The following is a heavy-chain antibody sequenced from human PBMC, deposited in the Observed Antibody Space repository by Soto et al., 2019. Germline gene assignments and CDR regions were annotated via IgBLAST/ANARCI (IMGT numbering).Heavy chain of an antibody. D-gene: IGHD6-19*01. CDR2: ISGSGGST. CDR1: GFPFGGYA. J-gene: IGHJ4*02. Sequence: GGSMRLSCGASGFPFGGYAVSWVSQAPGKGLEWVSAISGSGGSTYYADSVKGRFTISRDNSKNTLYLQMNSLRAEDTAVYYCAKELHTSSGWSQVIYWGQGTLVTVSS. V-gene: IGHV3-23*01. CDR3: AKELHTSSGWSQVIY.